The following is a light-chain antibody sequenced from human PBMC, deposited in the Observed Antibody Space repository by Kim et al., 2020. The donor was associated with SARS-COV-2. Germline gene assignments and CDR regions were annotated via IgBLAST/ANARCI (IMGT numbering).Light chain of an antibody. Sequence: VSPGQTASITCPGDNLGDKYACWYQQKPGQSPVLVIYQDSKRPSGIPERFSGSNSGNTATLTISGTQAMDEADYYCQAWDSSTAVFGGGTQLTVL. V-gene: IGLV3-1*01. CDR2: QDS. CDR1: NLGDKY. J-gene: IGLJ2*01. CDR3: QAWDSSTAV.